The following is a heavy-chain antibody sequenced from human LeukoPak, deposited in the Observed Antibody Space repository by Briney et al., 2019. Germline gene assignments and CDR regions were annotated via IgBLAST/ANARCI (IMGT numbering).Heavy chain of an antibody. CDR2: ISYDGSNK. J-gene: IGHJ4*02. CDR1: GFTFSSYG. V-gene: IGHV3-30*18. Sequence: QSGGSLRLSCAASGFTFSSYGMHWVRQAPGKGLEWVAVISYDGSNKYYADSVKGRFTISGDNSKNTLYLQMNSLRAEDTAVYYCAKGKVGAGLELDYWGQGTLVTVSS. CDR3: AKGKVGAGLELDY. D-gene: IGHD1-26*01.